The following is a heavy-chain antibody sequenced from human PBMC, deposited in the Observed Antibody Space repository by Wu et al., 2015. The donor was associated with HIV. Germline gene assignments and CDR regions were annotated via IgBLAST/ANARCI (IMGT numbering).Heavy chain of an antibody. Sequence: QVQLVQSGAEVKKPGSSVKVSCKASGGTFSSYTVNWVRQAPGQGLEWMGGVIPIFGTATYAQKFQGRVTITADESTSTVYMELTSLRSEDTAVYYCAREREVTGTYGAPTEYIQHWGQGTLVTVSS. D-gene: IGHD1-7*01. CDR2: VIPIFGTA. CDR3: AREREVTGTYGAPTEYIQH. CDR1: GGTFSSYT. V-gene: IGHV1-69*12. J-gene: IGHJ1*01.